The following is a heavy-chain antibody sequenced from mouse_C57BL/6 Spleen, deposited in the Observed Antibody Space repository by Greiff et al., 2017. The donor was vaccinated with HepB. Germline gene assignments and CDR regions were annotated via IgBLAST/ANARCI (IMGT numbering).Heavy chain of an antibody. J-gene: IGHJ2*01. CDR1: GYTFTSYW. CDR3: ARSGGSSHYFDY. D-gene: IGHD1-1*01. CDR2: IDPSDSET. V-gene: IGHV1-52*01. Sequence: QVQLQQPGAELVRPGSSVKLSCKASGYTFTSYWMHWVKQRPIQGLEWIGNIDPSDSETHYNQKFKDKATLTVDKSSSTAYMQLSSLTSEDSAVYYCARSGGSSHYFDYWGQGTTLTVSS.